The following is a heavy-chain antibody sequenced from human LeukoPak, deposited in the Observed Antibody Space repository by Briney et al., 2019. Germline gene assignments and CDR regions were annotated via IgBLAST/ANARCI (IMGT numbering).Heavy chain of an antibody. D-gene: IGHD3-3*01. V-gene: IGHV1-8*01. CDR2: MNPNSGNT. CDR1: GYTFTSYD. Sequence: ASVKVSCKASGYTFTSYDINWVRQATGRGLEWMGWMNPNSGNTGYAQKFQGRVTMTRNTSISTAYMELSSLRSEDTAVYYCARGRGFWSGYYSSQPYYYYMDVWGKGTTVTVSS. J-gene: IGHJ6*03. CDR3: ARGRGFWSGYYSSQPYYYYMDV.